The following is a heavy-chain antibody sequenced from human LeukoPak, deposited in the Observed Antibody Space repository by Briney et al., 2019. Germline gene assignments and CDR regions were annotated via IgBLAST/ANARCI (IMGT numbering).Heavy chain of an antibody. CDR1: GFTFSSYE. Sequence: TGGSLRLSCAASGFTFSSYEMNWVRQAPGKGLEWVSYISSSGSTIYYADSVKGRFTISRDNAKNSLYLQMNSPRAEDAAVYYCAELGLTMVGGVWGKGTTVTISS. V-gene: IGHV3-48*03. CDR2: ISSSGSTI. J-gene: IGHJ6*04. D-gene: IGHD3-10*02. CDR3: AELGLTMVGGV.